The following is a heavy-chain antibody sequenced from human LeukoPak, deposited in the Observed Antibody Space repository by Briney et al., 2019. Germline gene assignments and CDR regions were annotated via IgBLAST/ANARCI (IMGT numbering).Heavy chain of an antibody. Sequence: SETLSLTCTVSGGSISSSSYYWGWIRQPPGKGLEWIGSIYYSGSTYYNPSLKSRVTISVDTSKNQFPLKLSSVTAADTAVYYCAREATGPGSNWFDPWGQGTLVTVSS. CDR3: AREATGPGSNWFDP. J-gene: IGHJ5*02. D-gene: IGHD1-26*01. V-gene: IGHV4-39*02. CDR1: GGSISSSSYY. CDR2: IYYSGST.